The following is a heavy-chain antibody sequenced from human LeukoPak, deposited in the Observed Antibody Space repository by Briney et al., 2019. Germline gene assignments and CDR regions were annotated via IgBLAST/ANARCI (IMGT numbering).Heavy chain of an antibody. CDR3: AKAGEMATIGY. D-gene: IGHD5-24*01. V-gene: IGHV3-30*18. CDR1: GFTFSSYG. Sequence: SGGSLRLSCAASGFTFSSYGMHWVRQAPGKGLEWVAVISYDGSNKYYADSVKGRFTISRDNSKNTLYLQMYSLRAEDTAVYYCAKAGEMATIGYWGQGTLVTVSS. J-gene: IGHJ4*02. CDR2: ISYDGSNK.